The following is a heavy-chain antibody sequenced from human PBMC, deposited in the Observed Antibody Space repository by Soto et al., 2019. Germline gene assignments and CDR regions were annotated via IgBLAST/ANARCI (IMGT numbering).Heavy chain of an antibody. V-gene: IGHV1-18*01. D-gene: IGHD3-3*01. CDR1: GYTFTDYG. J-gene: IGHJ4*02. Sequence: QVHLVQSGAEVEKPGASVKVSCKASGYTFTDYGISWVRQAPGQGLQWMGWITAFNGNTKYAQQFKGRVTMTTDTSTSTAYMELRSLESDDKAVYYCARISQSDFWSGYYYFFDYWGQGTLVTVSS. CDR3: ARISQSDFWSGYYYFFDY. CDR2: ITAFNGNT.